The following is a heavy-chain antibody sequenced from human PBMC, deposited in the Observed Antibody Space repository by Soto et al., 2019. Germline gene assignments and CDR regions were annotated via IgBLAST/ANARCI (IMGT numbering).Heavy chain of an antibody. Sequence: GGSLRLSCAASGFTFSSYSMNWVRQAPGKGLEWVSYISSSSSTIYYADSVKGRFTISRDNAKNSLYLRMNSLRDEDTAVYYCARLQLRYFDWSRFDPWGQGTLVTVSS. D-gene: IGHD3-9*01. V-gene: IGHV3-48*02. CDR2: ISSSSSTI. CDR3: ARLQLRYFDWSRFDP. CDR1: GFTFSSYS. J-gene: IGHJ5*02.